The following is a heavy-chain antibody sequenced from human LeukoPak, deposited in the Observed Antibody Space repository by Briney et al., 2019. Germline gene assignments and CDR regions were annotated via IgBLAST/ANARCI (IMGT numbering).Heavy chain of an antibody. V-gene: IGHV3-23*01. CDR2: ISGSGGST. J-gene: IGHJ4*02. Sequence: SGGSLRLSCAASGFTFSSYNMNWVRQAPGKGLEWVSAISGSGGSTYYADSVKGRFTISRDNSKNTLYLQMNSLRAEDTAVYYCAKDPSKASWFGEDYWGQGTLVTVSS. CDR1: GFTFSSYN. CDR3: AKDPSKASWFGEDY. D-gene: IGHD3-10*01.